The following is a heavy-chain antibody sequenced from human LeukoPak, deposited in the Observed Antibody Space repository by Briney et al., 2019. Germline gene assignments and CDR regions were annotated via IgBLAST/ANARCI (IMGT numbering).Heavy chain of an antibody. CDR1: GGSISSSSYY. Sequence: ETLSLTCTVSGGSISSSSYYWGWIRQPPGKGLEWIGSIYYSGSTYYNPSLKSRVTISVDTSKNQFSLKLSSVTAADTAVYYCARRYSSGWYTYWGQGTLVTVSS. V-gene: IGHV4-39*01. CDR2: IYYSGST. CDR3: ARRYSSGWYTY. J-gene: IGHJ4*02. D-gene: IGHD6-19*01.